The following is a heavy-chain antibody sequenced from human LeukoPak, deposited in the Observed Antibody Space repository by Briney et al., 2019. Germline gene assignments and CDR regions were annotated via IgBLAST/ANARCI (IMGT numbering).Heavy chain of an antibody. Sequence: GGSLRLSCSASGFIFRHYAVNWVRQSPGKGLEWVSGISGSGDSTYYADSVKGRFTISRDNSKNTLYLQMNSLRAEDTAVYYCAKHGSGSYYDYYYYYMDVWGKGTTVTISS. CDR1: GFIFRHYA. CDR2: ISGSGDST. D-gene: IGHD3-10*01. J-gene: IGHJ6*03. V-gene: IGHV3-23*01. CDR3: AKHGSGSYYDYYYYYMDV.